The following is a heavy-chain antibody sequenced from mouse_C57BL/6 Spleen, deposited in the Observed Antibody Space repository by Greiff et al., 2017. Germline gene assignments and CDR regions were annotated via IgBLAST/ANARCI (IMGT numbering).Heavy chain of an antibody. Sequence: VKLVESGPGLVQPSQSLSITCTVSGFSLTSYGVHWVRQSPGKGLEWLGVIWRGGSTDYNAAFMSRLSITKDNSKSQVFFKMNSMQADDSAIYYCAKTDYGSSTGFAYWGQGTLVTVAA. J-gene: IGHJ3*01. V-gene: IGHV2-5*01. CDR2: IWRGGST. D-gene: IGHD1-1*01. CDR1: GFSLTSYG. CDR3: AKTDYGSSTGFAY.